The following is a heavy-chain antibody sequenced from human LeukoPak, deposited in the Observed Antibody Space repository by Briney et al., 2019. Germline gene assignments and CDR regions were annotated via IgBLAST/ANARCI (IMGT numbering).Heavy chain of an antibody. J-gene: IGHJ4*02. CDR1: GFIFSTYA. CDR3: ARDSGSYLDY. CDR2: LCCSDINT. Sequence: GGSLRLSCVASGFIFSTYAMNWVRQAPGKGLEWVSNLCCSDINTYYADSVRGRFTISRDNSKNTLYLQMNSLRAEDTAVYYCARDSGSYLDYWGQGTLVTVSS. V-gene: IGHV3-23*01. D-gene: IGHD1-26*01.